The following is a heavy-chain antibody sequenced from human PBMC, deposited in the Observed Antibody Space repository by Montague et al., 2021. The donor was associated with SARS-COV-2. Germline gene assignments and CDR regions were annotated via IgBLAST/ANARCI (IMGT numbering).Heavy chain of an antibody. D-gene: IGHD2-21*02. CDR2: IGAGGNDT. J-gene: IGHJ4*02. Sequence: SLRLSCAASGFRFSGYAMSWVRQAPGKGLEGASAIGAGGNDTYAADSGRGRFTSSRDNSKTMLYLQLNSLRVEDTAVYYCAKRVVVTSYRYFDYWGQGTLVTVSS. V-gene: IGHV3-23*01. CDR3: AKRVVVTSYRYFDY. CDR1: GFRFSGYA.